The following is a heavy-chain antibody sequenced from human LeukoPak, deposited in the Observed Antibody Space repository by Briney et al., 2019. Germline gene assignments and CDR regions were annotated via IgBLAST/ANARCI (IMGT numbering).Heavy chain of an antibody. CDR3: VKDSWPARDGGGYYSPFEY. V-gene: IGHV3-23*01. J-gene: IGHJ4*02. D-gene: IGHD3-22*01. CDR2: INANGDTT. Sequence: GGSLRLSCAASGFTFSNYAMNWVRQAPGKGLEWVSGINANGDTTYYVDSVRGRFTISRDNSKNSVFLQMNSLRDADTAVYYCVKDSWPARDGGGYYSPFEYWGGGTLVTVSS. CDR1: GFTFSNYA.